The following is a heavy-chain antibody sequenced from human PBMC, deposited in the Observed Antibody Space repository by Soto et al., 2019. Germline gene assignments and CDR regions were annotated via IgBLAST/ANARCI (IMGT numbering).Heavy chain of an antibody. Sequence: SETLSLTCTVSGGSVSSGSSYWRWIRQPPGKGLEWIAYIYYTGSNNYNPSLQSRVTISIDTSNNQFSLKLSSVTAADTAIYYCARSNYYDSSGPYNWLAPWGQGPLVTVSS. CDR3: ARSNYYDSSGPYNWLAP. J-gene: IGHJ5*02. V-gene: IGHV4-61*01. CDR2: IYYTGSN. D-gene: IGHD3-22*01. CDR1: GGSVSSGSSY.